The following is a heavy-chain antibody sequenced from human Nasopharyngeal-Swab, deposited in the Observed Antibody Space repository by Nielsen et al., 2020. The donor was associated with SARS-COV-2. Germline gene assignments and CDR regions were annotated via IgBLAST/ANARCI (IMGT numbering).Heavy chain of an antibody. Sequence: SETLSLTCAVYGGSFSGYYWSWIRQPPGKGLEWIGEINHSGSTNYNPSLKSRVTISVDTSKNQFSLKLSSVTAADTAVYYCARGPPVYCSSTSCYGKYYYYGMDVWGQGTTVTVSS. D-gene: IGHD2-2*01. J-gene: IGHJ6*02. V-gene: IGHV4-34*01. CDR1: GGSFSGYY. CDR3: ARGPPVYCSSTSCYGKYYYYGMDV. CDR2: INHSGST.